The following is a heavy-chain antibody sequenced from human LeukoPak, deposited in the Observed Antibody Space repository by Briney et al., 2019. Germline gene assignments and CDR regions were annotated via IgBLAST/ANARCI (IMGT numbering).Heavy chain of an antibody. D-gene: IGHD1-26*01. CDR2: ISSSSSYI. V-gene: IGHV3-21*01. CDR1: GFTFSSYS. J-gene: IGHJ3*02. Sequence: GGSLRLYCAASGFTFSSYSMNWVRQAPGKGLEWVSSISSSSSYIYYADSVKGRFTISRDNAKNSLYLQMNSLRAEDTAVYYCARTYSGTHQAFDIWGQGTMVTVSS. CDR3: ARTYSGTHQAFDI.